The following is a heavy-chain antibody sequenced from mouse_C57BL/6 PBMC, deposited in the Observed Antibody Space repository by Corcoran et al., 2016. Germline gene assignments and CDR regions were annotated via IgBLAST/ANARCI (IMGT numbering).Heavy chain of an antibody. J-gene: IGHJ2*01. CDR2: IYPESGNT. V-gene: IGHV1-84*01. Sequence: QIQLQQSGPELVKPGASVKISCKASGYTFTDYYINWVKQRPGQGLEWIGWIYPESGNTKYNEKFKGKATLTVDTSSSTAYMQLSSLTSEDSAVYFCAREGYGSSYYFDYWGQGTTLTVSS. CDR3: AREGYGSSYYFDY. CDR1: GYTFTDYY. D-gene: IGHD1-1*01.